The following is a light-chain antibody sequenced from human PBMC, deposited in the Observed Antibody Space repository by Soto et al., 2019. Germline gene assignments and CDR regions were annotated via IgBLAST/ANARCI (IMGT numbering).Light chain of an antibody. Sequence: QPVLTQSPSASASLGASVKLTCTLSSGHSSYAIAWHQQQPEKGPRYLMKLNSDGSHSKGDGIPDRFSGSSSGAERYLTISSLQSEDEADYYCQTWAPVVFGGGTKVTVL. J-gene: IGLJ2*01. V-gene: IGLV4-69*01. CDR1: SGHSSYA. CDR3: QTWAPVV. CDR2: LNSDGSH.